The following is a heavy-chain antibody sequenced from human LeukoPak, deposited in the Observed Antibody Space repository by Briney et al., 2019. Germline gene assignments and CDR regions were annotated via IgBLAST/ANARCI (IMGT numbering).Heavy chain of an antibody. V-gene: IGHV3-30*02. J-gene: IGHJ4*02. D-gene: IGHD3-10*01. CDR1: GFTFSSYG. CDR2: IRYDGSNK. CDR3: AKEGYYYGSGSQTFDY. Sequence: GGSLRLSCAASGFTFSSYGMHWVRQAPGKGLEGVAFIRYDGSNKYYADSVKGRFTISRDNSKNTLYLQMNSLRAEDTAVYYCAKEGYYYGSGSQTFDYWGQGTLVTVSS.